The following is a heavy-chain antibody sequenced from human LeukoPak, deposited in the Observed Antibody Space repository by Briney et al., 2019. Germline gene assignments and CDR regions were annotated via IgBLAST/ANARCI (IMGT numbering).Heavy chain of an antibody. CDR3: ARVSPYYYGSGSPEQFDY. CDR2: IKQDESEK. D-gene: IGHD3-10*01. Sequence: PGGSLRLSCAASGFTFSSYWMSWVRQAPGKGLEWVANIKQDESEKYYVDSVKGRFTISRDNAKNSLYLQMNSLRAEDTAVYYCARVSPYYYGSGSPEQFDYWGREPWSPSPQ. V-gene: IGHV3-7*01. J-gene: IGHJ4*02. CDR1: GFTFSSYW.